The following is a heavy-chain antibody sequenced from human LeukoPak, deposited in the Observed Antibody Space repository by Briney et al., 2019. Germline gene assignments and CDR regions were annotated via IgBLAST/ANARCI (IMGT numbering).Heavy chain of an antibody. J-gene: IGHJ3*02. CDR1: GGSMSSYY. D-gene: IGHD1-26*01. V-gene: IGHV4-59*01. CDR3: ARGPVGGATYYDGDAFDI. Sequence: SETLSVTCTVSGGSMSSYYWSWIRQSPGKGLEWIGYIYYSGSTNYNPSLKSRVTISVDTSKNQFSLKLSSVTAVDTAVYYCARGPVGGATYYDGDAFDIWGQGTMVTVSS. CDR2: IYYSGST.